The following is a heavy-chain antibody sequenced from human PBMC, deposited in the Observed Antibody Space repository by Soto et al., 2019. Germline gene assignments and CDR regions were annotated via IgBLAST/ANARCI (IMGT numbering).Heavy chain of an antibody. V-gene: IGHV4-30-2*01. CDR1: GGSISSGGYS. CDR3: ARASGGSNWFDP. D-gene: IGHD3-10*01. CDR2: IYHSGST. J-gene: IGHJ5*02. Sequence: SETLSLTCAVPGGSISSGGYSWSWIRQPPGKGLEWIGYIYHSGSTYYNPSLKSRVTISVDRSKNQFSLKLSSVTAADTAVYYCARASGGSNWFDPWGQGTLVTVSS.